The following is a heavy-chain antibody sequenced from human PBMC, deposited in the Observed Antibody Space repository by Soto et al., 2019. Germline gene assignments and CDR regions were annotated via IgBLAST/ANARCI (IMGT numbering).Heavy chain of an antibody. CDR2: ISAYNGNT. CDR1: GYTFTSYG. Sequence: GASVKVSCKASGYTFTSYGISWVRQAPGQGLEWMGWISAYNGNTNYAQKLQGRVTMTTDTSTSTAYMELRSLRSDDTAVYYCATQARGQQLATDWGQGXLVTVYS. V-gene: IGHV1-18*01. CDR3: ATQARGQQLATD. J-gene: IGHJ1*01. D-gene: IGHD6-13*01.